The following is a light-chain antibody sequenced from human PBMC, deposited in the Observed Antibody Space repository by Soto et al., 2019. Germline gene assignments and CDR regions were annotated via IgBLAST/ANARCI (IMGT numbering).Light chain of an antibody. J-gene: IGKJ1*01. CDR2: DAS. V-gene: IGKV1-5*01. CDR3: QQYHTYST. CDR1: QTIRNW. Sequence: DIQMTQSPSTLPASVGDRVTITCRAGQTIRNWLAWYQQKPGEAPKVLIYDASNLKSGVPSRFSGSGSGTEFTLTINGLQPEDFATYYCQQYHTYSTFGQGTKVE.